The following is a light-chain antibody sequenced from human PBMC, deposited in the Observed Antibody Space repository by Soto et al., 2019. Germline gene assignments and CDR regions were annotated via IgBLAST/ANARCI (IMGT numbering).Light chain of an antibody. Sequence: IQMTQSPSTLSASLGDRVTMTCRASQSLDRDYLAWYQQKPGKAPKLLIYKASTLESGVPSRFSGGGSGTAFSLTIYSLQSDDFATYYCHQYDSYPRTFGQGTKVDIK. CDR3: HQYDSYPRT. CDR2: KAS. V-gene: IGKV1-5*03. CDR1: QSLDRDY. J-gene: IGKJ1*01.